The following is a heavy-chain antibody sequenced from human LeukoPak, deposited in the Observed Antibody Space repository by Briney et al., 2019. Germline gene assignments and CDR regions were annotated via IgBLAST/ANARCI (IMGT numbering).Heavy chain of an antibody. CDR3: ARVVGATNPHYFDY. D-gene: IGHD1-26*01. Sequence: PSETLSLTCTVSGGSISSYYWSWIRQPPGKGLEWIGYIYYSGSTNYNPSLKSRVTISVDTSKNQFSLKLSSVTAADTAVYYCARVVGATNPHYFDYWGQGTLVTVSS. CDR2: IYYSGST. J-gene: IGHJ4*02. CDR1: GGSISSYY. V-gene: IGHV4-59*01.